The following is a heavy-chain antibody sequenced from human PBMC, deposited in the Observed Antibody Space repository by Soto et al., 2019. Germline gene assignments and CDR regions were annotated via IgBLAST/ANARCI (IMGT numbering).Heavy chain of an antibody. Sequence: ASVKVSCKASGYTFSSYGMHWVRQAPGQRLEWMGWVNVGNGNTAYSQKFQGRVTITRDTTASTAYMELSSLTSEDTAVYYCARQDAFDVWGQGTMVTVSS. J-gene: IGHJ3*01. CDR3: ARQDAFDV. V-gene: IGHV1-3*01. CDR1: GYTFSSYG. CDR2: VNVGNGNT.